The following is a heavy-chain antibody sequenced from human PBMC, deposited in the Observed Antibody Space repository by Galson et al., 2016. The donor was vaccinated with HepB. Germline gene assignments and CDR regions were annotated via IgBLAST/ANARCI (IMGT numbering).Heavy chain of an antibody. J-gene: IGHJ4*02. CDR1: GFTFSNYA. Sequence: SLRLSCAASGFTFSNYALSWVRQAPGKGLEWVSAISGSGGGTYYADSVKGRFTISRDNSKNTLYLQMNSLRAEDTAVYYCANEDTAMVYTSLDYWGQGTRVTVSS. V-gene: IGHV3-23*01. CDR2: ISGSGGGT. CDR3: ANEDTAMVYTSLDY. D-gene: IGHD5-18*01.